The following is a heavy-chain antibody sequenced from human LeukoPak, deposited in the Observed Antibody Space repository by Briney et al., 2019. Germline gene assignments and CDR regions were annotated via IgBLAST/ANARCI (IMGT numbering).Heavy chain of an antibody. CDR1: GYTFTGYY. Sequence: ASVKVSCKASGYTFTGYYMHWVRQAPGQGLEWVGWINPNSGGTNYAQKFQGRVTMTRDTSISTAYMELSRLRSDDTAVYYCAKTPYDSSGYYLSRDYFDYWGQGTLVTVSS. V-gene: IGHV1-2*02. CDR2: INPNSGGT. CDR3: AKTPYDSSGYYLSRDYFDY. J-gene: IGHJ4*02. D-gene: IGHD3-22*01.